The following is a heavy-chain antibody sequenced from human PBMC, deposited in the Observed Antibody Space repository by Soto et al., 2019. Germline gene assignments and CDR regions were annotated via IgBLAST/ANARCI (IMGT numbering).Heavy chain of an antibody. V-gene: IGHV3-74*03. Sequence: VGSLRLSCAASGVTFCTRWMNWVRQTPGKGLVWVSSTNGAGSETTYADSVKGRFTICRDNAKNTLYLQVNNLRVADAAVYYCAEDAPYDSSVAADYWGQGALVTVS. D-gene: IGHD3-22*01. CDR3: AEDAPYDSSVAADY. CDR2: TNGAGSET. J-gene: IGHJ4*02. CDR1: GVTFCTRW.